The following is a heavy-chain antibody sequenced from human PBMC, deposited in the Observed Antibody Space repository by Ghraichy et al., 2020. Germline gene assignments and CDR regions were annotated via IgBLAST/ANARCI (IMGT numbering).Heavy chain of an antibody. CDR2: VSASVDRT. CDR3: ARGYYYMDV. CDR1: TFNFLYYA. J-gene: IGHJ6*03. V-gene: IGHV3-23*01. Sequence: GGSLRLSCAASTFNFLYYAMTWVRQAPGKGLEWVSSVSASVDRTYYADSVEGRCTISRDNSKNTLYLQMNRLRAEDTAVYYCARGYYYMDVWGKGTTVTFS.